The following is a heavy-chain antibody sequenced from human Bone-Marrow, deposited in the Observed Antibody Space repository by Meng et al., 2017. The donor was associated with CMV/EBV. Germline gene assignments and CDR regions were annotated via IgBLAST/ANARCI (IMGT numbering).Heavy chain of an antibody. CDR3: ARLIWYSSSWFNFDY. V-gene: IGHV5-51*01. J-gene: IGHJ4*02. CDR2: IYPGDSDT. D-gene: IGHD6-13*01. CDR1: GSSFTSFW. Sequence: GESLKISCKASGSSFTSFWIGWVRQMRGKGLEWMGIIYPGDSDTRYSPSFQGQVTISADKSISTAYLQWSSLKASDTAMYYCARLIWYSSSWFNFDYWGQGTLVTVSS.